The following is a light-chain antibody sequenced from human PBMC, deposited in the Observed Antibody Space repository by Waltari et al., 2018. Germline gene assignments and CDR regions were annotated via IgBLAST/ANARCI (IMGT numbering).Light chain of an antibody. J-gene: IGKJ1*01. CDR2: HAS. CDR1: QSLSKY. V-gene: IGKV3-20*01. CDR3: QHYVSLPVT. Sequence: EIVLTQSPGTLSLSSGERATLSCRTSQSLSKYLAWYQQKPGQAPSLLIYHASSRATGIPDRFSGSGSGTDFSLTISRLDPEDLAVYYCQHYVSLPVTFGQGTKVEIK.